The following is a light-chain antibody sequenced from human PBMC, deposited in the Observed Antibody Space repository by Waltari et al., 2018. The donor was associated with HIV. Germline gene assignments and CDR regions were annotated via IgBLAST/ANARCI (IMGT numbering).Light chain of an antibody. Sequence: DIQMTQSPSTRSASVGDRVTITCRASQSISSWLAWYQQKPGKAPNLLIYKASSLKSVVPSRFSGSGSGTEFTLTISSLQPDDFATYYCQQYNSYPYTFGPGTKLEIK. CDR3: QQYNSYPYT. CDR1: QSISSW. V-gene: IGKV1-5*03. CDR2: KAS. J-gene: IGKJ2*01.